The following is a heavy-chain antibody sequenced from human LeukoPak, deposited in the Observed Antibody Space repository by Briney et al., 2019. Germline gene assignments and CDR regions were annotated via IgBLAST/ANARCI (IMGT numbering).Heavy chain of an antibody. Sequence: SETLSLTCTVSGGSISSYYWSWIRQPPGKGLEWIGYIYYSGSTNYNPSLKSRVTISVDTSKNQFSLKLSSVTAADTAVYYCVTAVAGTGSWFDPWGQGTLVTVSS. CDR3: VTAVAGTGSWFDP. V-gene: IGHV4-59*01. J-gene: IGHJ5*02. CDR2: IYYSGST. D-gene: IGHD6-19*01. CDR1: GGSISSYY.